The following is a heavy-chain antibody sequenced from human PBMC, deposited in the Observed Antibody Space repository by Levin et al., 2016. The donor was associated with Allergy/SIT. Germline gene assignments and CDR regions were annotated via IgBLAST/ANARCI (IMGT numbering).Heavy chain of an antibody. D-gene: IGHD3-3*02. J-gene: IGHJ5*02. V-gene: IGHV3-33*01. CDR2: IWYDGSNK. Sequence: VRQAPGKGLEWVAVIWYDGSNKYYADSVKGRFTISRDNSKNTLYLQMNSLRAEDTAVYYCARDFSSATAVLGWFDPWGQGTLVTVSS. CDR3: ARDFSSATAVLGWFDP.